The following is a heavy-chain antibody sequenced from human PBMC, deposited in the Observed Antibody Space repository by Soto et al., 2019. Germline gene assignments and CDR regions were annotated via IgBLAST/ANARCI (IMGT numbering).Heavy chain of an antibody. Sequence: SVKVSCKASGGTFSSYAISWVRQAPGQGLEWMGGIIPIFGTANYAQKFQGRVTITADESTSTAYMELSSLRSEDTAVYYCARESSSGQYYYYGMDVWGQGTTVTVSS. CDR3: ARESSSGQYYYYGMDV. CDR2: IIPIFGTA. V-gene: IGHV1-69*13. CDR1: GGTFSSYA. J-gene: IGHJ6*02. D-gene: IGHD3-22*01.